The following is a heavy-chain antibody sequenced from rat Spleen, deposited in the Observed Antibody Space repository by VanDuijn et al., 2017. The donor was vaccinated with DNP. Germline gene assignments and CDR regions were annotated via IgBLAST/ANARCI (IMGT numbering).Heavy chain of an antibody. V-gene: IGHV5S10*01. J-gene: IGHJ4*01. D-gene: IGHD1-2*01. Sequence: EVHLVESGGGLVQPGGSMRLSYAASGFTFSDYSMAWVRQAPKKGLEWVATIVYDGSSSYYGDSVTGRFTISRDNAKSTLYLQMDSLRSEDTATYYCTTHGSIATISTGAMDVWGQGTSVTVSS. CDR2: IVYDGSSS. CDR1: GFTFSDYS. CDR3: TTHGSIATISTGAMDV.